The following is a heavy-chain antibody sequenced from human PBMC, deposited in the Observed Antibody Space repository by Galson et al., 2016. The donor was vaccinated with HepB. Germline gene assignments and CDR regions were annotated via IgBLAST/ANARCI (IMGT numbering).Heavy chain of an antibody. CDR1: GFMFRSYG. V-gene: IGHV3-30*18. CDR2: ISYDGNKK. CDR3: AKELDGPHNWLDP. J-gene: IGHJ5*02. Sequence: SLRLSCAASGFMFRSYGMHWVRQAPGKGLEWVAVISYDGNKKYYGDSVKGRFTISRDNSNSTLFLEMDNLRAEDTAVYYCAKELDGPHNWLDPWGQGTLVTVSS.